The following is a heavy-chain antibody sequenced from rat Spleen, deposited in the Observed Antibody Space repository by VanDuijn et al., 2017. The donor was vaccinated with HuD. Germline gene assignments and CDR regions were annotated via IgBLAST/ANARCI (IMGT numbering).Heavy chain of an antibody. J-gene: IGHJ2*01. CDR2: ITNTGGST. CDR1: GFTFNNYW. V-gene: IGHV5-31*01. CDR3: TRDTKGITYFDN. D-gene: IGHD1-9*01. Sequence: EVQLVESGGGLVQPGRSLKLSCVASGFTFNNYWMTWIRQAPGKGLEWVASITNTGGSTYYPDSVKGRFTISRDNAKSTLYLQMNSLRSDDTATYYCTRDTKGITYFDNWGQGVMVTVSS.